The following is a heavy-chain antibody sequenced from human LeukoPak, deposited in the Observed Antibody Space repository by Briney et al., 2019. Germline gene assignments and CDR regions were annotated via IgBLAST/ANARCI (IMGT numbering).Heavy chain of an antibody. V-gene: IGHV3-72*01. D-gene: IGHD5-18*01. CDR3: ARVPQGGYSYGCLDY. J-gene: IGHJ4*02. CDR1: GFTFSDHY. CDR2: TRNKANSYTT. Sequence: QPGGSLRLSCAASGFTFSDHYMDWVRQAPGKGLEWVGRTRNKANSYTTEYAASVKGRFTITRDDSKNSLYLQMNSLKTEDTAVYYCARVPQGGYSYGCLDYWGQGTLVTVSS.